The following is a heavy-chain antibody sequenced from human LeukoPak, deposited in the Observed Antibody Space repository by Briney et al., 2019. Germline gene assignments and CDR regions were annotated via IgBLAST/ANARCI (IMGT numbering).Heavy chain of an antibody. Sequence: GGSLRLSCAASGFTFTSYYMHWVRQAPGQGLEWMGIINPSGGSTTYAQKFQGRVTMTRDTSTSTVYMELSSLRSEDTAVYYCARALDFGGNDFDYWGQGTLVTVSS. J-gene: IGHJ4*02. V-gene: IGHV1-46*01. CDR3: ARALDFGGNDFDY. D-gene: IGHD4-23*01. CDR1: GFTFTSYY. CDR2: INPSGGST.